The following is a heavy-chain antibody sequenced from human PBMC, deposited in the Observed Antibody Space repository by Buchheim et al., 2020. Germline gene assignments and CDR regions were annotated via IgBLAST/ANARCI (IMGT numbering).Heavy chain of an antibody. Sequence: PGQGLEWMGWISAYNGNTNYAQKLQGRVTMTTDTSTSTAYMGLRSLRSDDTAVYYCARDTYYYDSSGYGVFPYFDYWGQGTL. J-gene: IGHJ4*02. V-gene: IGHV1-18*01. CDR3: ARDTYYYDSSGYGVFPYFDY. D-gene: IGHD3-22*01. CDR2: ISAYNGNT.